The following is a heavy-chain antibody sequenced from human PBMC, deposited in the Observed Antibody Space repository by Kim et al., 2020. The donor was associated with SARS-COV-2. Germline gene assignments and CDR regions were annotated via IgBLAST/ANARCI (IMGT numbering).Heavy chain of an antibody. Sequence: AASVEGRFTISRDESKNTAFLQMNSLKTDDTAVYYCSRRSKSGGESPQNNWGQGTLVTVSS. CDR3: SRRSKSGGESPQNN. D-gene: IGHD2-15*01. J-gene: IGHJ4*02. V-gene: IGHV3-73*01.